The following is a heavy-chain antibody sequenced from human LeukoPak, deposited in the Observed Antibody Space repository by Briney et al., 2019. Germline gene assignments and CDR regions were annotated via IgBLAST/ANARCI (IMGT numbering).Heavy chain of an antibody. CDR2: ISDSGGRT. J-gene: IGHJ4*02. Sequence: GGSLRLSCAVSGITLSNYGISCVRQAPGKVLEWVAGISDSGGRTNYADSVKGRFTISRDNPKNTLYLQMNSLRAEDTAVYFCAKRGVVIRVILVGFHKEAYYFDSWGQGALVTVSS. V-gene: IGHV3-23*01. CDR1: GITLSNYG. D-gene: IGHD3-22*01. CDR3: AKRGVVIRVILVGFHKEAYYFDS.